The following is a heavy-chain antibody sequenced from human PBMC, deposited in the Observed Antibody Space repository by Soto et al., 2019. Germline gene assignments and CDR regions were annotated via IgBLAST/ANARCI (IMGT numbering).Heavy chain of an antibody. CDR3: ARDRLYCTNGVCYTEYYFDY. CDR1: GFTFSSYW. D-gene: IGHD2-8*01. CDR2: IKQDGSEK. V-gene: IGHV3-7*01. Sequence: HPGGSLRLSCAASGFTFSSYWMSWVRQAPGKGLEWVANIKQDGSEKYYVDSVKGRFTISRDNAKNSLYLQMNSLRAEDTAVYYCARDRLYCTNGVCYTEYYFDYWGQGTLVTVSS. J-gene: IGHJ4*02.